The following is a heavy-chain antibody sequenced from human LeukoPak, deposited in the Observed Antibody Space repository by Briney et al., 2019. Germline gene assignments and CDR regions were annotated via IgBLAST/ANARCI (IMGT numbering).Heavy chain of an antibody. CDR1: GGSFTAYY. J-gene: IGHJ6*02. CDR3: ARDNSSGWYSGYYYYYGMDV. CDR2: INQSGST. V-gene: IGHV4-34*01. D-gene: IGHD6-19*01. Sequence: PSETLSLTCAVHGGSFTAYYWSWIRQPPGKGLEWIGEINQSGSTNYNPSLKSRVTISVDTSKNQFSLKLSSVTAADTAVYYCARDNSSGWYSGYYYYYGMDVWGQGTTVTVSS.